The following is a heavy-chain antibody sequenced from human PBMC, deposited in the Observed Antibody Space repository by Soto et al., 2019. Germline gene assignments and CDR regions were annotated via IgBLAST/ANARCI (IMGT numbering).Heavy chain of an antibody. CDR1: GFTFDDYA. D-gene: IGHD3-22*01. Sequence: EVQLVESGGGLVQPGRSLRLSCAASGFTFDDYAMHWVRQAPGKGLEWVSGISWNSGNIGYADSVKGRFTISRDNAKNSLYLQMNSLRAEDTALYYCAKDFDHDRGGCFDYWGQGTLVTVSS. J-gene: IGHJ4*02. CDR3: AKDFDHDRGGCFDY. CDR2: ISWNSGNI. V-gene: IGHV3-9*01.